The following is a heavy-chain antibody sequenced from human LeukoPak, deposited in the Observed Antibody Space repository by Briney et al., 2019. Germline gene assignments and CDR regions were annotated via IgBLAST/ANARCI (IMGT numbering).Heavy chain of an antibody. CDR1: GFTFSNAW. D-gene: IGHD3-10*01. J-gene: IGHJ3*02. V-gene: IGHV3-15*01. CDR2: IKSKTDGGTT. Sequence: GSLRLSCAASGFTFSNAWMSWVRQAPGKGLEWVGRIKSKTDGGTTDYPAPVKGRFTISRDDAKNTLYLQMNSLKTEDTAVYYCTTPGRDVLLWFGESDAFDIWGQGTMVTVSS. CDR3: TTPGRDVLLWFGESDAFDI.